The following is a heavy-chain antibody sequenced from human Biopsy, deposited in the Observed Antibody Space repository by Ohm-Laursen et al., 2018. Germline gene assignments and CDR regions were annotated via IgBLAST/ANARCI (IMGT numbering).Heavy chain of an antibody. Sequence: SLRLSCAASEFNVDRNHMNWVRQAPGKGLEWISRLDVAEYNIYYADSVRGRFTASRDNSKGMVYLQMDSLRVDDTAVYYCVRTWGGYDFDSWGQGTLVTVSS. CDR3: VRTWGGYDFDS. D-gene: IGHD3-16*01. V-gene: IGHV3-23*01. CDR2: LDVAEYNI. CDR1: EFNVDRNH. J-gene: IGHJ4*01.